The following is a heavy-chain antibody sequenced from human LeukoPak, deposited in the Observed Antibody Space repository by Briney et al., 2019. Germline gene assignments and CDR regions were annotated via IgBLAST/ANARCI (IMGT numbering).Heavy chain of an antibody. D-gene: IGHD2-2*01. CDR1: GFTLSDYW. CDR2: IKTDGSVI. CDR3: ARDASRGFNY. V-gene: IGHV3-74*01. J-gene: IGHJ4*02. Sequence: GGSLRLSCVASGFTLSDYWMHWVRQAPGKGXEWVSHIKTDGSVIDYADPVKGRFTISRDNARNTVFLQMHSLRAEDTAVYYCARDASRGFNYWGQGILVTVSS.